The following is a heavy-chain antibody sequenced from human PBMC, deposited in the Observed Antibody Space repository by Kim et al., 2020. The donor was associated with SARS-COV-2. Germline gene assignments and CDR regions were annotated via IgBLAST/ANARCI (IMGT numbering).Heavy chain of an antibody. D-gene: IGHD3-9*01. V-gene: IGHV3-30-3*01. CDR2: ISYDGSNK. CDR1: GFTFSSYA. Sequence: GGSLRLSCAASGFTFSSYAMHWVRQAPGKGLEWVAVISYDGSNKYYADSVKGRFTISRDNSKNTLYLQMNSLRAEDTAVYYCARGALDYDILTGYYTGGNYYDYYGMDVWGQGTTVTVSS. CDR3: ARGALDYDILTGYYTGGNYYDYYGMDV. J-gene: IGHJ6*02.